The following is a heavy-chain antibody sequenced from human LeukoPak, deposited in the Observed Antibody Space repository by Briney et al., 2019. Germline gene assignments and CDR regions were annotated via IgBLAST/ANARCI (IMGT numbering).Heavy chain of an antibody. D-gene: IGHD4-17*01. J-gene: IGHJ4*02. CDR3: ARHGDYPSYYFDY. V-gene: IGHV3-21*01. CDR1: GFTFSSYS. Sequence: GGSLRLSCAASGFTFSSYSMNWVRQAPGKGLEWVSSISSSSYIYYADSVKGRFTISRDNAKNSLYLQMNSLRAEDTAVYYCARHGDYPSYYFDYWGQGTLVTVSS. CDR2: ISSSSYI.